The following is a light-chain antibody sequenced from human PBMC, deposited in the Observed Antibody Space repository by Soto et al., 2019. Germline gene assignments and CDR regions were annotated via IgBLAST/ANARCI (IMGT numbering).Light chain of an antibody. V-gene: IGKV1-5*01. CDR2: DAS. Sequence: DIQLTQSPSTLSASVGDRVTITCRASQSISKWLAWYQHKPGKAPNLLIFDASRLHSGVPSRFNASESGTEFTLTIDGLQPDDFATYYGQLYNHYSSSTFGQGTKLES. CDR3: QLYNHYSSST. CDR1: QSISKW. J-gene: IGKJ2*01.